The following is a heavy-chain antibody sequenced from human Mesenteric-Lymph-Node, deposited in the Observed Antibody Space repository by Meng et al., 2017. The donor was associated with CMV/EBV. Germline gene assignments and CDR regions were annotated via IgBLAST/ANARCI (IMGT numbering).Heavy chain of an antibody. Sequence: GESLKISCAASGFTSSSHWMSWVRQAPGKGLEWVANIKQDGSERNYVDSVRGRFTISRDNAKNSLYLQINSLRAEDTAVYYCARAGYCSSTTCYGDVFDIWGQGTMVTVSS. D-gene: IGHD2-2*01. CDR2: IKQDGSER. CDR1: GFTSSSHW. CDR3: ARAGYCSSTTCYGDVFDI. J-gene: IGHJ3*02. V-gene: IGHV3-7*01.